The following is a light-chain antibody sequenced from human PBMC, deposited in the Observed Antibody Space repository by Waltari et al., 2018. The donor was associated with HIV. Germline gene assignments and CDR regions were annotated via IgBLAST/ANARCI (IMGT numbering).Light chain of an antibody. Sequence: EIVLTQSPGKISLSPGESVTLSCRASQSISSSYLAWYQQKPGQAPRLCIYGTSSRATGIPDRFSGSGSGTDFTLTISRLEPEDFAVYYCQQYGDSLTFGPGTKVDI. CDR3: QQYGDSLT. CDR1: QSISSSY. V-gene: IGKV3-20*01. J-gene: IGKJ3*01. CDR2: GTS.